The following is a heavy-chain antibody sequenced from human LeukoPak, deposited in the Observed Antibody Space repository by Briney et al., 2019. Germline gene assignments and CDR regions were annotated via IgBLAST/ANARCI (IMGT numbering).Heavy chain of an antibody. Sequence: GGSLRLSCAASGFTFSSYGMHWVRQAPGKGLEWVAFIRYDGSNKYYADSVKGRFTISRDNSKNTLYLQMNSLRAEDTAVYYCAKDYRFIWGDYYDSSGYYDYWGQGTLVTVSS. J-gene: IGHJ4*02. CDR2: IRYDGSNK. V-gene: IGHV3-30*02. CDR1: GFTFSSYG. CDR3: AKDYRFIWGDYYDSSGYYDY. D-gene: IGHD3-22*01.